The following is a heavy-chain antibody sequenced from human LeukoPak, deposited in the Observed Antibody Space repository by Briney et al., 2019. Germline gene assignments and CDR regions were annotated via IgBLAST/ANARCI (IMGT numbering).Heavy chain of an antibody. CDR2: ISGSGGST. CDR1: GLTFSSYA. J-gene: IGHJ4*02. D-gene: IGHD3-9*01. CDR3: AKDQGPLRYSYFDY. Sequence: GGSLRLSCAASGLTFSSYAMSWVRQAPGKGLEWVSAISGSGGSTYYADSVKGRFTISRDNSKNTLYLQMNSLRAEDTAVYYCAKDQGPLRYSYFDYWGQGTLVTVSS. V-gene: IGHV3-23*01.